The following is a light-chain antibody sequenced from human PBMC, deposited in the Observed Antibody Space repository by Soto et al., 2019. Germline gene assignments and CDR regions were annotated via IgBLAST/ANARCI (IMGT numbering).Light chain of an antibody. Sequence: QYALTQPASVSGSPGQSITISCTGTSSDVGGYNYVSWYQRHPGKAPKLMIFDVSNRPSGVSNRFSGSKSANTASLTISGLQAEDEADYFCSSYTSSTTPYVFGTGTKVTVL. CDR3: SSYTSSTTPYV. J-gene: IGLJ1*01. CDR1: SSDVGGYNY. CDR2: DVS. V-gene: IGLV2-14*03.